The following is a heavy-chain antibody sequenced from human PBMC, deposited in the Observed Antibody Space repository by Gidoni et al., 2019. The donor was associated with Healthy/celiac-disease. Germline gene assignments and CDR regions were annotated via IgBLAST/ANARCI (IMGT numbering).Heavy chain of an antibody. CDR3: ARDSARVGATAFDI. CDR2: ISSSSSYI. CDR1: GFPFGSYS. V-gene: IGHV3-21*01. D-gene: IGHD1-26*01. Sequence: EVKLVESGGGLVKPGGSLRLSCAASGFPFGSYSMNWLRQAPGKGLEWVSSISSSSSYIYYADSVKGRFTISRDNAKNSLYLQMNSLRAEDTAVYYCARDSARVGATAFDIWGQGTMVTVSS. J-gene: IGHJ3*02.